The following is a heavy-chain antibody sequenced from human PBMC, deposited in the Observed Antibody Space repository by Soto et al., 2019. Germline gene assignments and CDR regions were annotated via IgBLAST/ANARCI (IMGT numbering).Heavy chain of an antibody. Sequence: GDSVNVYFKASGYTFTSYGISLVRQAPGQGLEWMGWISAYNGNTNYAQKLHGRVTMTTDTSTSTAYMDLRSLRSDDTAVYYCARVYLGPVWAMGAFDIWGQGTMVTVSS. V-gene: IGHV1-18*01. CDR3: ARVYLGPVWAMGAFDI. J-gene: IGHJ3*02. D-gene: IGHD3-16*01. CDR1: GYTFTSYG. CDR2: ISAYNGNT.